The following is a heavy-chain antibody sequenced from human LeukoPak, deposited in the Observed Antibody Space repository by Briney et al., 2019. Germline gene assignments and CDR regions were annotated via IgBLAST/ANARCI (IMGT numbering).Heavy chain of an antibody. CDR2: INPNSGGT. CDR3: ARGAITFGGVIVAFDY. J-gene: IGHJ4*02. CDR1: GYTFTGYY. V-gene: IGHV1-2*02. Sequence: ASVKVSCKASGYTFTGYYMHWVRQAPGQGLEWMRWINPNSGGTNYAQNFQGRVTMTRDTSISTAYMELSRLRSDDTAVYYCARGAITFGGVIVAFDYWGQGTLVTVSS. D-gene: IGHD3-16*02.